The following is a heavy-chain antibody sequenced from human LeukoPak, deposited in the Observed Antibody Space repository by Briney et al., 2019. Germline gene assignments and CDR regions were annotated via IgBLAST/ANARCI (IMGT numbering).Heavy chain of an antibody. D-gene: IGHD3-10*01. Sequence: PGGSLRLSCASSGFTFSSYSMNWVRQAPGKGLEWVSSISSSSSYIYYADSVKGRFTISRDNAKNSLYLQMNSLRDEDTAVYYCASPYGSGLDYWGQGTLVTVSS. J-gene: IGHJ4*02. CDR2: ISSSSSYI. V-gene: IGHV3-21*01. CDR3: ASPYGSGLDY. CDR1: GFTFSSYS.